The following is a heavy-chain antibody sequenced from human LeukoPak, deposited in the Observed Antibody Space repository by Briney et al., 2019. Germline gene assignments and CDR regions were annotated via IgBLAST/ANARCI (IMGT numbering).Heavy chain of an antibody. V-gene: IGHV4-59*01. J-gene: IGHJ4*02. CDR3: ASGGEDSFDY. CDR2: IYYSGST. D-gene: IGHD3-16*01. Sequence: SETLPLTCTVSGGSISSYYWSWIRQPPGKGLEWIGYIYYSGSTNYNPSLKSRVTISVDASKNQFSLKLSSVTAADTAVYYCASGGEDSFDYWGQGTLVTVSS. CDR1: GGSISSYY.